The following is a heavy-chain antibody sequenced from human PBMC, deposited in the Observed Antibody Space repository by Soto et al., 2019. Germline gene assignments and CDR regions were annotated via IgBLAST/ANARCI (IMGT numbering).Heavy chain of an antibody. CDR1: GGSLSGYY. CDR3: ARARDFGAARYYYDLDV. V-gene: IGHV4-34*01. D-gene: IGHD2-21*01. CDR2: INHSGST. J-gene: IGHJ6*02. Sequence: QVQLQQWGAGLLKPSETLSLTCVVSGGSLSGYYWSWIRQTPGKGLEWVGEINHSGSTNYNPSLKSRVTISLDTSKNQFSLKLRSVTAADTAVYYCARARDFGAARYYYDLDVWGQGTTVTVSS.